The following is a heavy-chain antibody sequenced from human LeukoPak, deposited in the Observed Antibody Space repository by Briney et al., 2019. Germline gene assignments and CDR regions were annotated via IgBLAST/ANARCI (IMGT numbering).Heavy chain of an antibody. J-gene: IGHJ3*02. CDR2: ISGSGGST. CDR3: AKVSPVVVVITGAFDI. CDR1: GFTFSNYA. D-gene: IGHD3-22*01. Sequence: GGSLRLSCAASGFTFSNYAMSWVRQAPRKGLEWVSAISGSGGSTYYADSVKGRFTISRDNSKNTLYLQMNSLRAEDTAVYYCAKVSPVVVVITGAFDIWGQGTMVTVSS. V-gene: IGHV3-23*01.